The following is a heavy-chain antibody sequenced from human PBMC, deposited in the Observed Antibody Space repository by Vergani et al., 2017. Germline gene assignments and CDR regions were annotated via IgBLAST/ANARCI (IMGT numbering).Heavy chain of an antibody. Sequence: EVQLVESGGGLVPPGRSLRLSCAASGFSFGDYAMIWVRQAPGKGLEWVAFIRNKDYGGTTEDAASVKGRFTSSRDDSKRLAYLQLSGLKTEDTAVYFCSRGRGYCFGYSDYWGQGTLVTVSS. CDR3: SRGRGYCFGYSDY. V-gene: IGHV3-49*04. J-gene: IGHJ4*02. CDR1: GFSFGDYA. D-gene: IGHD5-18*01. CDR2: IRNKDYGGTT.